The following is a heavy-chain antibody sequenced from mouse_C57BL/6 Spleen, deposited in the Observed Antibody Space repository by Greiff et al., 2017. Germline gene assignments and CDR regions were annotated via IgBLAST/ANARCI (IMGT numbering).Heavy chain of an antibody. CDR1: GYTFTSYW. CDR2: IYPGSGST. D-gene: IGHD3-1*01. J-gene: IGHJ4*01. Sequence: VQLQQPGAELVKPGASVKMSCKASGYTFTSYWITWVKQRPGQGLEWIGDIYPGSGSTNYNEKFKSKATLTVDSSSSTAYMQLSSLTSEDSAVYYCARSGQDYAMDYWGQGTSVTVSS. CDR3: ARSGQDYAMDY. V-gene: IGHV1-55*01.